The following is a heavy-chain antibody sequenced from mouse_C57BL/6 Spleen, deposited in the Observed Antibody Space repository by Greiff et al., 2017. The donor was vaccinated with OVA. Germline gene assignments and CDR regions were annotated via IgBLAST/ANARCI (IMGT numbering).Heavy chain of an antibody. CDR1: GYTFTSYW. Sequence: VQLQQPGAELVMPGASVKLSCKASGYTFTSYWMHWVKQRPGQGLEWIGEIDPSDSYTNYNQKFKGQSTLTVDKSSSPAYMQRSSLTSEDSAVYYCARREADYPYAMDYWGQGTSVTVSS. D-gene: IGHD2-4*01. CDR2: IDPSDSYT. J-gene: IGHJ4*01. V-gene: IGHV1-69*01. CDR3: ARREADYPYAMDY.